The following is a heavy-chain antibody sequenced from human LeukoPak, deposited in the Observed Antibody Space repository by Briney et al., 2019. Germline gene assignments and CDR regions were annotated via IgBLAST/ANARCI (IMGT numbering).Heavy chain of an antibody. J-gene: IGHJ4*02. CDR1: GYTLTELS. D-gene: IGHD3-22*01. V-gene: IGHV1-24*01. CDR2: FDPEDGET. Sequence: ASVKVSCKVSGYTLTELSMHWVRQAPGKGLEWMGGFDPEDGETIYAQKFQGRVTMTEDTSTDTAYMELSSLRSEDTAVYYCALPKYYYDSSGYTSLFDYWGQGSLVTVSS. CDR3: ALPKYYYDSSGYTSLFDY.